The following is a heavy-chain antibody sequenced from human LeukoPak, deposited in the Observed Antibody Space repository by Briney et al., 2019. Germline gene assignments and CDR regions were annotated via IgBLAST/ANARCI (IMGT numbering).Heavy chain of an antibody. CDR2: INHSGST. Sequence: PSETLSLTCAVYGGSFSGYYWSWIRQPPGKGLEWIGEINHSGSTNYNPSLKSRVTISVDTSKNQFSLKLSSVTAADTAVYYCARLTRDSSGYYFDYWGQGTLVTVSS. J-gene: IGHJ4*02. D-gene: IGHD3-22*01. CDR3: ARLTRDSSGYYFDY. V-gene: IGHV4-34*01. CDR1: GGSFSGYY.